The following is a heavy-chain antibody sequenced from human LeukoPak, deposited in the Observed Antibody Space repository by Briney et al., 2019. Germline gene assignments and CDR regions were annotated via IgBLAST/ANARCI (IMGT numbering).Heavy chain of an antibody. D-gene: IGHD5-12*01. J-gene: IGHJ6*03. CDR1: GYSISSGCY. Sequence: SETLSLTCAVSGYSISSGCYWGWVRQPPGKGLEWIGSIYHSGSTYYNPSLKSRVTISVDTSKNQFSLKLSSVTAADTAVYYCAGPVTLLRFPMDVWGKGTTVTVSS. CDR2: IYHSGST. CDR3: AGPVTLLRFPMDV. V-gene: IGHV4-38-2*01.